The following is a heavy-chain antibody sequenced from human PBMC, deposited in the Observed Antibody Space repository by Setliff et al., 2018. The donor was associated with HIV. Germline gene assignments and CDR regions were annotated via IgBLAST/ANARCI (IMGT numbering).Heavy chain of an antibody. Sequence: GGSLRLSCAASGFTFSTYSMNWVRQAPGKGLEWVSSISSSSNYIYYADSVKGRFTISRDNSKNTLYLQMNSLRAEDTAVYNCARDRGWRLLPNDAFDIWGQGTMVTVSS. CDR3: ARDRGWRLLPNDAFDI. V-gene: IGHV3-21*01. CDR2: ISSSSNYI. D-gene: IGHD3-22*01. CDR1: GFTFSTYS. J-gene: IGHJ3*02.